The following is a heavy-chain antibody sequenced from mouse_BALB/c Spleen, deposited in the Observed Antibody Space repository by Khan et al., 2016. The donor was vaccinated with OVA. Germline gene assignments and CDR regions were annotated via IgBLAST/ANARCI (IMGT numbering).Heavy chain of an antibody. V-gene: IGHV9-3*02. J-gene: IGHJ4*01. CDR1: GYTFTNYG. D-gene: IGHD2-12*01. CDR2: INTNTGEP. CDR3: ARVGIRRNGYAMDN. Sequence: QIQLVQSGPELKKPGETVKISCKASGYTFTNYGMNWVKQAPGKGLKWMGWINTNTGEPTYAEEFKGRFAFSLETSASPAYLQINNLKNEDTATYCCARVGIRRNGYAMDNWGQGTSVTVSS.